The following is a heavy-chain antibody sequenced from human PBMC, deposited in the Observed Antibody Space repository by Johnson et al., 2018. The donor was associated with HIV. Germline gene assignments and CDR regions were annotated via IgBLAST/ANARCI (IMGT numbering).Heavy chain of an antibody. D-gene: IGHD6-19*01. Sequence: VQLVESGGGLVQSGGSLRLSCGASGFSVSNNYMNWVRQAPGKGLEWVSVLYSGGNTYYADSVRGRFTISRDNSKNILFLQMNSLRAEDTAVYYCARVQWLILDAFDIWGQGTMVTVSS. CDR3: ARVQWLILDAFDI. V-gene: IGHV3-66*01. J-gene: IGHJ3*02. CDR2: LYSGGNT. CDR1: GFSVSNNY.